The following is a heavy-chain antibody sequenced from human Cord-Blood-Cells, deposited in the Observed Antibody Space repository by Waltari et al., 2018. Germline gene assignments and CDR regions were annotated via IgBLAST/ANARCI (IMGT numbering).Heavy chain of an antibody. Sequence: EVQLVASGGVVVPPGGSLRLSCAASGFTFADYALHWVRQAPGKGLEWVSLISWDGGSTYYADSVKGRFTIARDNSKNSLYLQMNSLRAEDTALYYCARGGSGRDAFDIWGQGTMVTVSS. V-gene: IGHV3-43D*03. CDR1: GFTFADYA. CDR3: ARGGSGRDAFDI. J-gene: IGHJ3*02. CDR2: ISWDGGST. D-gene: IGHD3-10*01.